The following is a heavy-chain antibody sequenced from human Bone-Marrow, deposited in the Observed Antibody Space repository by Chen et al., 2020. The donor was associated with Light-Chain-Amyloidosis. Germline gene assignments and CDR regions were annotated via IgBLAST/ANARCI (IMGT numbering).Heavy chain of an antibody. J-gene: IGHJ4*02. Sequence: EVQLEQSGPEVKKPGESLKISCKGSGYTFPNYWIGWVRQMPGKGLGWMGVIYPDDSDARYSPSFEGHVTISADKSITTAYLQWRSLKASDTAMYYCARRRDGYNFDYWGQGTLVTVSS. V-gene: IGHV5-51*01. CDR3: ARRRDGYNFDY. CDR2: IYPDDSDA. CDR1: GYTFPNYW. D-gene: IGHD5-12*01.